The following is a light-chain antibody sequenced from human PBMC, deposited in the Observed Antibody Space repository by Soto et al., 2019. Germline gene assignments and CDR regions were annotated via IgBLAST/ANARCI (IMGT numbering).Light chain of an antibody. J-gene: IGKJ1*01. CDR1: QSISSW. CDR2: DAS. CDR3: QHYNSYSEA. Sequence: DIQITQSPSTLSASVGDRVTITCRASQSISSWLAWYQQKPGKAPKLLIYDASSLESGVPSRFSDSGSGTEFTLTISSLQPDDFATYYCQHYNSYSEAFGQGTKVDIK. V-gene: IGKV1-5*01.